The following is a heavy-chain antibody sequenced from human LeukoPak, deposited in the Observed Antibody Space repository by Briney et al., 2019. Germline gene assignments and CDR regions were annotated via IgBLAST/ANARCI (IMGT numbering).Heavy chain of an antibody. V-gene: IGHV1-8*03. CDR2: MNPNSGIT. D-gene: IGHD1-1*01. J-gene: IGHJ3*02. Sequence: ASVKVSCKASGYTFTSYDINWVRQATGQGLEWMGWMNPNSGITGYAQKFQGRVTITRNTSISTAYMELSSLRSEDTAVYYCARRVERLRAFDIWGQGTMVTVSS. CDR1: GYTFTSYD. CDR3: ARRVERLRAFDI.